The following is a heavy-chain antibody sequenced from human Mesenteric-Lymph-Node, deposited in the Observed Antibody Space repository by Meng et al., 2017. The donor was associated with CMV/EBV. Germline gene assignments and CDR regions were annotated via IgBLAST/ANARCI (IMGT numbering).Heavy chain of an antibody. CDR2: IYYSGST. V-gene: IGHV4-39*01. CDR1: GGSISSSSYY. D-gene: IGHD6-19*01. Sequence: VSGGSISSSSYYWGCIRQPPGKGLEWIGSIYYSGSTYYNPSLKSRVTISVDTSKNQFSLKLSSVTAADTAVYYCARQSGAVAGGVAYWGQGTLVTVSS. J-gene: IGHJ4*02. CDR3: ARQSGAVAGGVAY.